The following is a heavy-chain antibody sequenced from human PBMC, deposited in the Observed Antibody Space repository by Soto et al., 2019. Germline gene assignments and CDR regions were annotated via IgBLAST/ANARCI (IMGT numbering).Heavy chain of an antibody. Sequence: SETLSLTCAVYGGSFSGYYWSWIRQPPGKGLEWIGEINHSGSTNYNPSLKSRVTISVDTSKNQFSLKLSSVTAADTAVYYCATNRRRDYDILTGYYFDYWGQGTLVTVSS. CDR2: INHSGST. V-gene: IGHV4-34*01. J-gene: IGHJ4*02. D-gene: IGHD3-9*01. CDR1: GGSFSGYY. CDR3: ATNRRRDYDILTGYYFDY.